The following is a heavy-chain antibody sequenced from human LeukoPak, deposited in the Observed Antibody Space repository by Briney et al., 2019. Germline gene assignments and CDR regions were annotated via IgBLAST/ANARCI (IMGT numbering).Heavy chain of an antibody. V-gene: IGHV3-23*01. CDR3: ARAGYVVVPAESDY. CDR1: GFTFHIYA. Sequence: GGSLRLSCAASGFTFHIYAMNWVRQAPGKGLEWVSAINGGGDGTYYADSVKGRFTISRDNSKNTLYLQMNSLRAEDTAVYYCARAGYVVVPAESDYWGQGTLVTVSS. CDR2: INGGGDGT. J-gene: IGHJ4*02. D-gene: IGHD2-2*01.